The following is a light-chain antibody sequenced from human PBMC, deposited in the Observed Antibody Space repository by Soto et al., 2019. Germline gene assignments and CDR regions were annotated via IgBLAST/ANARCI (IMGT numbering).Light chain of an antibody. J-gene: IGLJ1*01. Sequence: QSVLTQPPSASGTPGQRVTISCSGSSSNIGSNTVNWYQQRPGTAPKLLIYSNNQRPSGVPERFSGSKSGTSAALAISGLQSEDEADYYCAAWDDSLNGQVFGTGTKLTVL. CDR2: SNN. V-gene: IGLV1-44*01. CDR1: SSNIGSNT. CDR3: AAWDDSLNGQV.